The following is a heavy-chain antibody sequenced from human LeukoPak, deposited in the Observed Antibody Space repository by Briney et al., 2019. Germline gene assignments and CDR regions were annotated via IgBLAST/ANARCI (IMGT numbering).Heavy chain of an antibody. D-gene: IGHD5-12*01. J-gene: IGHJ3*02. CDR2: IYYSGST. CDR1: GGSISSGGYY. CDR3: ATQAYDRAFDI. Sequence: SETLSLTCTVSGGSISSGGYYWSWIRQHPGKGLEWIGYIYYSGSTYYNPSLKSRVTMSVDTSKNQFSLKLSSVTAADTAVYYCATQAYDRAFDIWGQGTMVTVSS. V-gene: IGHV4-31*03.